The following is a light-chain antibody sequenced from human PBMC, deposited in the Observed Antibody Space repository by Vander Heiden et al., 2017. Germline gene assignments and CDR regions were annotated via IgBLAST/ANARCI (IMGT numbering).Light chain of an antibody. CDR1: QSISSL. V-gene: IGKV1-5*03. Sequence: EIHMTHSPSTLSASVGDRVTITCRASQSISSLLAWYQQKPGKAPKLLIYKASSLESGVPSRFSGSGSGTEFTLTISSLQPDDFATYYCQQYNSYPGTFGQGTKVEIK. J-gene: IGKJ1*01. CDR2: KAS. CDR3: QQYNSYPGT.